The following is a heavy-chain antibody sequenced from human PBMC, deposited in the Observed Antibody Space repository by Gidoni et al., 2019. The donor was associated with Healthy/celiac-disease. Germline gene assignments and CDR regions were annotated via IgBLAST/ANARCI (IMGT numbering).Heavy chain of an antibody. CDR3: AREDCSSTSCYGMDV. Sequence: EVQLVESGGGLVKPGGSLRLSCAASGFTFSSYSMNWVRQAPGKGLEWVSSISSSSSYIYYADSVKGRFTISRDNAKNSLYLQMNSLRAEDTAVYYCAREDCSSTSCYGMDVWCKGTTVTVSS. J-gene: IGHJ6*04. CDR1: GFTFSSYS. CDR2: ISSSSSYI. V-gene: IGHV3-21*01. D-gene: IGHD2-2*01.